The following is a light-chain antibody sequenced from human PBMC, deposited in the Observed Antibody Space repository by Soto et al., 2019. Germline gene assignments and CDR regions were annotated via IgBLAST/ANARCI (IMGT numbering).Light chain of an antibody. CDR2: GAS. Sequence: DIQMTQSPSSLSASVGDRVTITCRASQRISSYLNWYQQKPGKAPKLLIYGASSLQSGVPPRFSGSGSGTDFTLTISSLQPEDFATYYCQQRYGIPLAFGGGTKVELK. CDR1: QRISSY. V-gene: IGKV1-39*01. J-gene: IGKJ4*02. CDR3: QQRYGIPLA.